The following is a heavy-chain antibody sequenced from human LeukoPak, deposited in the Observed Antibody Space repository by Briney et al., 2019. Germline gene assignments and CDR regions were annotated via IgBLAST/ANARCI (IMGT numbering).Heavy chain of an antibody. J-gene: IGHJ4*02. CDR3: TTWLQSHFDY. CDR1: GFTFSAYT. D-gene: IGHD5-24*01. Sequence: PGGSLRLSCAASGFTFSAYTLNWVRQAPGKGLEWVSTISDSGNTHYADSVKGRFTISRDNSKNTVFLQMNSLGAEDTAIYYCTTWLQSHFDYWGQGTLVTVSS. CDR2: ISDSGNT. V-gene: IGHV3-23*01.